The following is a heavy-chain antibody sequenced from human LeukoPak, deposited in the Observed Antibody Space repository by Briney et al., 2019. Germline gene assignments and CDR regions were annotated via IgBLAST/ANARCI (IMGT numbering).Heavy chain of an antibody. Sequence: PGGSLRLSCAASGFTFSSYGMHWVRQAPGKGLEWVAVISYDGSNKYYADSVKGRFTISRDNSKNTLYLQMNSLRAEDTAVYYCAKDLVGRSVKNDYWGQGTLVTVPS. D-gene: IGHD3-10*01. V-gene: IGHV3-30*18. CDR2: ISYDGSNK. CDR3: AKDLVGRSVKNDY. CDR1: GFTFSSYG. J-gene: IGHJ4*02.